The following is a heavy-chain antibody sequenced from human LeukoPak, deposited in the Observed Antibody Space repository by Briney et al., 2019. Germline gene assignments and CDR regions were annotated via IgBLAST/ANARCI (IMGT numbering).Heavy chain of an antibody. V-gene: IGHV3-9*01. Sequence: PGRSLRLSCAASGFTFDDYAMHWVRQAPGKGPEWVSGISWNSGSIGYADSVKGRFTISRDNAKNSLYLQMNSLRAEDTALYYCAKEESTGIDYWGQGTLVTVSS. CDR2: ISWNSGSI. CDR3: AKEESTGIDY. D-gene: IGHD1-14*01. CDR1: GFTFDDYA. J-gene: IGHJ4*02.